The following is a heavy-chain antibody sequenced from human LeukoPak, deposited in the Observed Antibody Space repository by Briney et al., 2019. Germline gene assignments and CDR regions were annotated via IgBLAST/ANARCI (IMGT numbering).Heavy chain of an antibody. D-gene: IGHD3-9*01. CDR2: ISSSSSYI. V-gene: IGHV3-21*01. CDR1: GFTFSSYS. J-gene: IGHJ4*02. Sequence: GGSLRLSCAASGFTFSSYSMNWVRQAPGKGLEWVSSISSSSSYIYYADSVKGRFTISRDNAKNSLYLQMNSLRAEDTAVYYCARDPLQPTYYDTLTGYYNAKADPTFDYWGQGTLVTVSS. CDR3: ARDPLQPTYYDTLTGYYNAKADPTFDY.